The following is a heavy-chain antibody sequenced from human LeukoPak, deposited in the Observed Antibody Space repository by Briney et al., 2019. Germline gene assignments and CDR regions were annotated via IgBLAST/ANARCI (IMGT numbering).Heavy chain of an antibody. CDR2: IRYDGSNK. J-gene: IGHJ6*03. V-gene: IGHV3-30*02. D-gene: IGHD6-13*01. Sequence: PGGSLRLSCAASGFTFSSYGMHWVRQAPGKGLEWVAFIRYDGSNKYYADSVKGRFTISRDNSKNTLYLQMNSLRAEDTAVYYCAKDPLEGLAGPHYMDVWGKGTTVTVSS. CDR3: AKDPLEGLAGPHYMDV. CDR1: GFTFSSYG.